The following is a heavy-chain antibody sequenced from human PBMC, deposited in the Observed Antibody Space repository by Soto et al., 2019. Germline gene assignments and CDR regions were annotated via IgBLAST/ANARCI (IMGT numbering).Heavy chain of an antibody. V-gene: IGHV3-53*01. J-gene: IGHJ6*02. CDR2: IYSGGST. Sequence: EVQLVESGGGLIQPGGSLRLSCAASGFTVSSNYMSWVRQAPGKGLEWVSVIYSGGSTYYADSVKGRFTISRDNSKXXLYLQMNSLRAEDTAVYYCARDTGRYGSGKHGMDVWGHGTTVTVSS. CDR1: GFTVSSNY. CDR3: ARDTGRYGSGKHGMDV. D-gene: IGHD3-10*01.